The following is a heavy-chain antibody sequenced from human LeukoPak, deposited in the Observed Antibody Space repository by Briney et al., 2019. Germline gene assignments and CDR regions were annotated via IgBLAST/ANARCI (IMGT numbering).Heavy chain of an antibody. CDR1: GGSSSSSSYY. J-gene: IGHJ4*02. D-gene: IGHD1-26*01. CDR2: IYYSGST. Sequence: SETLSLTCTVSGGSSSSSSYYWGWIRQPPGKGLEWIGSIYYSGSTYYNPSLKSRVTISVDTSKNQFSLKLSSVTAADTAVYYCACVGATLNYFDYWGQGTLVTVSS. V-gene: IGHV4-39*01. CDR3: ACVGATLNYFDY.